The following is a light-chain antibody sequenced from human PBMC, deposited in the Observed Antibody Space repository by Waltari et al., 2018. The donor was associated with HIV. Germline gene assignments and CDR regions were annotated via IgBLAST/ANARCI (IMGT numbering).Light chain of an antibody. Sequence: QSALTQPPSASGSPGQSVTISCTGTNSDIGGYNYVSWYHQHPGKAPKLVISEVTKRPSGVPLRFSGSKSGTTASLTVSGRQAEDEAYYYCSSSADKNGFYVVFGGGTKLTVL. CDR1: NSDIGGYNY. CDR3: SSSADKNGFYVV. CDR2: EVT. J-gene: IGLJ2*01. V-gene: IGLV2-8*01.